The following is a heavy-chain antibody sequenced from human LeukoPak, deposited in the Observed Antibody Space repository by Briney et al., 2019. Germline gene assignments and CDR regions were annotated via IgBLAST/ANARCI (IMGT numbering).Heavy chain of an antibody. J-gene: IGHJ3*02. Sequence: GGSLRLSCEASGFTFSRYSMNWVRQAPGKGLVWVSSVSSSGDYIYYADSMKGRFTISRDNAKNSLSLQMNSLRAEDTAVYYCVKGNSEWWQKNAFDIWGQGTAVTVSS. CDR3: VKGNSEWWQKNAFDI. CDR1: GFTFSRYS. V-gene: IGHV3-21*01. CDR2: VSSSGDYI. D-gene: IGHD5-12*01.